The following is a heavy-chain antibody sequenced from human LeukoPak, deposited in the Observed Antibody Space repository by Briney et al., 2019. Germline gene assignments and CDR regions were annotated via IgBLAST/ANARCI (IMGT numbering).Heavy chain of an antibody. J-gene: IGHJ6*02. D-gene: IGHD6-13*01. CDR1: GFTFDDYA. CDR2: ISWNSGSI. V-gene: IGHV3-9*01. CDR3: AKDLWSAAGPHSYYYYYGMDV. Sequence: GGSLRLSCAASGFTFDDYAMHWVRQAPGKGLEWASGISWNSGSIGYADSVKGRFTISRDNAKNSLYLQMNSLRAEDTALYYCAKDLWSAAGPHSYYYYYGMDVWGQGTTVTVSS.